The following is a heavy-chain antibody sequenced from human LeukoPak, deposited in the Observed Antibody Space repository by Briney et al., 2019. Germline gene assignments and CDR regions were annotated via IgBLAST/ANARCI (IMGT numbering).Heavy chain of an antibody. CDR2: IYHSGNT. V-gene: IGHV4-61*01. CDR1: GGSVSSGRYY. J-gene: IGHJ6*02. CDR3: ARGEFYYYDSSGLGHYYYGMDV. Sequence: SETLSLTCTASGGSVSSGRYYWSWIRQPPGKGLEWIGYIYHSGNTDYNPSLKSRVTISVDTSKNQFSLRLSSVTAADTAVYYCARGEFYYYDSSGLGHYYYGMDVWGQGTTVTVSS. D-gene: IGHD3-22*01.